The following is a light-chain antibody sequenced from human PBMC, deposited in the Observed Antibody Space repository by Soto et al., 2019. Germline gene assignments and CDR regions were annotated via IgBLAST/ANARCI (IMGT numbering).Light chain of an antibody. J-gene: IGLJ2*01. CDR2: YDD. CDR1: SSNIGNNA. Sequence: QPVLTQPPSVSEAPRQRVTISCSGSSSNIGNNAVNWYQQLPGKAPKLLIYYDDLLPSGVSDRFSGSKSGTSASLAISGLQSEDEADYYCAAWDDSLDGPIFGGGTKLPVL. V-gene: IGLV1-36*01. CDR3: AAWDDSLDGPI.